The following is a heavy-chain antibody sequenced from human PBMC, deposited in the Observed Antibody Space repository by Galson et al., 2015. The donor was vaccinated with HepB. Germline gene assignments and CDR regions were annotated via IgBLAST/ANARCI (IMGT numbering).Heavy chain of an antibody. CDR1: GYTFTSYY. V-gene: IGHV1-46*03. CDR2: INPSGGST. CDR3: ARAGPDSVYSGSYSYYYYYMDV. Sequence: SVKVSCKASGYTFTSYYMHWVRQAPGQGLEWMGIINPSGGSTSYAQKFQGRVTMTRDTSTSTVYMELSSLRSEDTAVYYCARAGPDSVYSGSYSYYYYYMDVWGKGTTVTVSS. D-gene: IGHD1-26*01. J-gene: IGHJ6*03.